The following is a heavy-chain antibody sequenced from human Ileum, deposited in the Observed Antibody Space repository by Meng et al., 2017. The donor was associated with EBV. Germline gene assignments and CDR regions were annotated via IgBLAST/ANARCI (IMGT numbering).Heavy chain of an antibody. CDR3: ASRHPYNQGVSLEY. CDR1: GGFITSSNW. CDR2: IFHPAST. Sequence: QEWGSVLLGPSGTLSLTCAGLGGFITSSNWCTWVRQPPGKGLEWIGEIFHPASTNYNPSLQSRITMSIDESKNQFSLKLYFVTAADTAVYYCASRHPYNQGVSLEYWGQGTLVTVSS. J-gene: IGHJ4*02. D-gene: IGHD3-10*01. V-gene: IGHV4-4*02.